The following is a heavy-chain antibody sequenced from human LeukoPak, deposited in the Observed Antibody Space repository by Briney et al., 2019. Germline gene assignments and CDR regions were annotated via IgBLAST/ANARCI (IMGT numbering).Heavy chain of an antibody. CDR1: GFTFSSYG. CDR3: ARDHSSGWFYFDY. D-gene: IGHD6-19*01. V-gene: IGHV3-33*01. CDR2: IWSDGNRK. Sequence: PGRSLRLSCAASGFTFSSYGMQWVRQAPGKGLEWVAVIWSDGNRKYHADSVKGRFTILRDNSKNTLYLQMNSLRAEDTAVYYCARDHSSGWFYFDYWGQGTLVTVSS. J-gene: IGHJ4*02.